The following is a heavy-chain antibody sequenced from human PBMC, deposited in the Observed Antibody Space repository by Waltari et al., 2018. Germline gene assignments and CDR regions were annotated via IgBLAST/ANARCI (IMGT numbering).Heavy chain of an antibody. Sequence: QLQLQESGPGLVKPSETLSLTCTVSGGSISSSSYYWGWIRQPPGKGLEWIGSIYYSGSTYYNPSLKSRVTISVDTSKNQFSLKLSSVTAADTAVYYCARGVIPADIVATIWVGILDGMDVWGQGTTVTVSS. CDR1: GGSISSSSYY. D-gene: IGHD5-12*01. J-gene: IGHJ6*02. V-gene: IGHV4-39*01. CDR3: ARGVIPADIVATIWVGILDGMDV. CDR2: IYYSGST.